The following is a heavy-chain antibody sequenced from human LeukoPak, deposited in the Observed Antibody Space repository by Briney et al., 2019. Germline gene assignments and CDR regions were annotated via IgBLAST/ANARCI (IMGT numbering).Heavy chain of an antibody. Sequence: ASVKVSCKASGYTFNHHGITWVGPAPGQGLEWMGWISAYNGDTNYAQEFQGRVTMTTDTSTNTAYMELRSLRSDDTAVYYCARDPSNTSGRYQYFELWGRGTLVTVSS. J-gene: IGHJ2*01. CDR3: ARDPSNTSGRYQYFEL. CDR2: ISAYNGDT. D-gene: IGHD6-19*01. V-gene: IGHV1-18*01. CDR1: GYTFNHHG.